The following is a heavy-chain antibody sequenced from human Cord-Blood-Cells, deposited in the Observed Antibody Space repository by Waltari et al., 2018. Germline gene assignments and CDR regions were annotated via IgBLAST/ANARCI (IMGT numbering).Heavy chain of an antibody. Sequence: QVQLQQWGAGLLKPSETLSLTCAVYGGSFSGYYWSWIRQPPGKGLEWIGEINHSGSTTYNPSLKSRVTISVDTSKNQFSLKLSSVTAADTAVYYCAGGNNWNYYYYYYMDVWGKGTTVTISS. D-gene: IGHD1-20*01. CDR2: INHSGST. CDR3: AGGNNWNYYYYYYMDV. J-gene: IGHJ6*03. CDR1: GGSFSGYY. V-gene: IGHV4-34*01.